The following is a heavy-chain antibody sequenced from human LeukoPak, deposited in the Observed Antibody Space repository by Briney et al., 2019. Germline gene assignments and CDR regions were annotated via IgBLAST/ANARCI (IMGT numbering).Heavy chain of an antibody. D-gene: IGHD3-10*01. V-gene: IGHV4-59*01. J-gene: IGHJ4*02. CDR2: IYYSGST. CDR3: ARGKQYYYASFDY. CDR1: GGSISSYY. Sequence: PSETLSLTCTVSGGSISSYYWSWIRQPPGKGLGWIGYIYYSGSTNYNPSLKSRVTISVDTSKNQFSLKLSSVTAADTAVYYCARGKQYYYASFDYWGQGTLVTVSS.